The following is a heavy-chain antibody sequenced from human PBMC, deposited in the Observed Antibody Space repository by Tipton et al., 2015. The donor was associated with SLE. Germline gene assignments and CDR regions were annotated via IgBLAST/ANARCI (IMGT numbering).Heavy chain of an antibody. V-gene: IGHV4-39*07. Sequence: TLSLTCTVSGGSISSSSYYWGWIRQPPGKGLEWIGSIYYSGSTYYNPSLKSRVTISVDTSKNQFSLKLSSVTAADTAVYYCARDDAYHLRPLGYWGQGTLVTVSS. CDR2: IYYSGST. CDR1: GGSISSSSYY. CDR3: ARDDAYHLRPLGY. J-gene: IGHJ4*02. D-gene: IGHD2-2*01.